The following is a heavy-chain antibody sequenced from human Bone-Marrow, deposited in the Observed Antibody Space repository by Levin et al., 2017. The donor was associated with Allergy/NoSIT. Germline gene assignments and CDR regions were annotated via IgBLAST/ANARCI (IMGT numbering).Heavy chain of an antibody. CDR2: ISYDGSNK. J-gene: IGHJ4*02. Sequence: GGSLRLSCAASGFTFSSYGMHWVRQAPGKGLEGVAVISYDGSNKYYADSVKGRFTISRDNSKNTLYLQMNSLRAEDTAVYYCAAGAPYYVFWSGYYSGDYWGQGTLVTVSS. V-gene: IGHV3-30*03. CDR3: AAGAPYYVFWSGYYSGDY. CDR1: GFTFSSYG. D-gene: IGHD3-3*01.